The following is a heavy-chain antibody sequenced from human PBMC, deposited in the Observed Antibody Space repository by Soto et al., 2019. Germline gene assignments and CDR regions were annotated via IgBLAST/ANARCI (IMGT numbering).Heavy chain of an antibody. CDR3: AQNKVSGWYFWFDP. CDR1: GFSLSTSGVG. Sequence: SGPTLVKPTQTLTLTCTFSGFSLSTSGVGVGWIRQPPGKALEWLALIYWDDDKRYSPSLRSRLSITKDASKDQVVLTMTNMDPVDTATYFCAQNKVSGWYFWFDPWGQGTPVTVSS. CDR2: IYWDDDK. D-gene: IGHD6-19*01. J-gene: IGHJ5*02. V-gene: IGHV2-5*02.